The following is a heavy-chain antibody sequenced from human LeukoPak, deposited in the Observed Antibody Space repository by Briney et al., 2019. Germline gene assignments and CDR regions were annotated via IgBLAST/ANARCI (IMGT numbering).Heavy chain of an antibody. CDR1: GYTFTSYD. J-gene: IGHJ6*02. CDR3: ARSVAGIYYYYYDMDV. V-gene: IGHV1-8*01. D-gene: IGHD6-19*01. Sequence: ASVKVSCKASGYTFTSYDINWVRQATGQGLEWMGWMNPNSGNTGYAQKFQGRVTMTRNTSISTAYMELSSLRSEDTAVYYCARSVAGIYYYYYDMDVWGQGTTVTVSS. CDR2: MNPNSGNT.